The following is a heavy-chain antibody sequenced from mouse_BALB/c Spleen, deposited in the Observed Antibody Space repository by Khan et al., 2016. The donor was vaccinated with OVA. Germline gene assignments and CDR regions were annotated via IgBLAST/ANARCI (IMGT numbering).Heavy chain of an antibody. D-gene: IGHD2-14*01. CDR3: ARGYDFFAY. J-gene: IGHJ3*01. V-gene: IGHV1-26*01. Sequence: EVQLQQSGPDLVKPGASVKMSCKASGYSFTGYYMNWVKQSHGKSLECIGRINPNTGNTNYNQKFKGKVVFIVDTSSSTVYMELRSLTSEDSAVYYCARGYDFFAYWGQGTLGTVSA. CDR1: GYSFTGYY. CDR2: INPNTGNT.